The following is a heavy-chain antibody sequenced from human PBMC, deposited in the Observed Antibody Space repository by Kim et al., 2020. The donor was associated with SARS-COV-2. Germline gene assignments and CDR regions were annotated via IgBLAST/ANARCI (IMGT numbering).Heavy chain of an antibody. D-gene: IGHD6-6*01. V-gene: IGHV4-59*13. CDR1: GGSISSYY. Sequence: SETLSLTCTVSGGSISSYYWSWIRQPPGKGLEWIGYIYYSGSTNYNPSLKSRVTISVDTSKNQFSLKLSSVTAADTAVYYCARDVTYSSSSDYYYGMDVWGQGTTVTVSS. CDR2: IYYSGST. CDR3: ARDVTYSSSSDYYYGMDV. J-gene: IGHJ6*02.